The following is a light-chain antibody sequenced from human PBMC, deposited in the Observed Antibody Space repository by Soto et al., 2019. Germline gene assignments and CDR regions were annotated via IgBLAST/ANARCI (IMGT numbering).Light chain of an antibody. CDR3: QQYGSSLT. J-gene: IGKJ1*01. CDR1: KSVSNY. Sequence: EVVLTQSPGPLSLSPGERATLACRASKSVSNYVAWYQQKSGQPPRLLIYGASSRASGIPDRFSGSGSGTDFTLTISRVEAEDFALYYCQQYGSSLTFGLGTKVDIK. CDR2: GAS. V-gene: IGKV3-20*01.